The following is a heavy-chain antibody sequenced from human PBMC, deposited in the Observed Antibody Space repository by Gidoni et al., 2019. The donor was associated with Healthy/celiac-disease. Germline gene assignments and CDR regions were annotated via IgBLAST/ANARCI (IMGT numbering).Heavy chain of an antibody. J-gene: IGHJ4*02. CDR3: ARDEYSSGWYDY. V-gene: IGHV4-59*01. Sequence: QVQRQESGPGLVKPSETLSLTCTVSGGSISSYYWSWIRQPPGKGLEWIGYIYYSGSTNYNPSLKSRVTISVDTSKNQFSLKLSSVTAADTAVYYCARDEYSSGWYDYWGQGTLVTVSS. D-gene: IGHD6-19*01. CDR2: IYYSGST. CDR1: GGSISSYY.